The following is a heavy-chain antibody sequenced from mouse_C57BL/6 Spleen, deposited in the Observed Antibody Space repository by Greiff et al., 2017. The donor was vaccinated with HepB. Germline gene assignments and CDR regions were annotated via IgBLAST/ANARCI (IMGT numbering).Heavy chain of an antibody. J-gene: IGHJ4*01. Sequence: QVQLQQSGAELVRPGTSVKVSCKASGYAFTNYLIEWVKQRPGQGLEWIGVINPGSGGTNYNEKFKCKATLTADKSSSTAYMQLSSLTSADSAVYFCARSGDGYFYYAMDYWGQGTSVTVSS. D-gene: IGHD2-3*01. CDR3: ARSGDGYFYYAMDY. V-gene: IGHV1-54*01. CDR1: GYAFTNYL. CDR2: INPGSGGT.